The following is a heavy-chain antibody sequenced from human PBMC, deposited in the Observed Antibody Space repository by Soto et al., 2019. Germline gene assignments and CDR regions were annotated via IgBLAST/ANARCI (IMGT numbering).Heavy chain of an antibody. J-gene: IGHJ4*02. CDR1: GFTFTSYA. Sequence: GGSLRLSCAASGFTFTSYAMSWVRQAPGKGLEWVSSITDSGGNTYSADSVRGRFTISRDNSKKTLYLTMTSLRAEDSAIYYCAKGLLAYYLDNWGQGTLVTVSS. D-gene: IGHD2-21*02. V-gene: IGHV3-23*01. CDR3: AKGLLAYYLDN. CDR2: ITDSGGNT.